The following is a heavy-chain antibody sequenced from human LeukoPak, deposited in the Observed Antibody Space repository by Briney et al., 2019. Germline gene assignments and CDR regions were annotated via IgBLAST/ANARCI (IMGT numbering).Heavy chain of an antibody. D-gene: IGHD3-22*01. J-gene: IGHJ4*02. CDR2: ISSSSSYI. CDR1: GFTFSSYS. CDR3: ASAGDYYDSSGYRY. V-gene: IGHV3-21*01. Sequence: KPGGSLRLSCAASGFTFSSYSMNWVRQAPGKGLEWVSSISSSSSYIYYADSVKGRFTISRDNAKNSLYLQMNSLRAEDTAVYYCASAGDYYDSSGYRYWGQGTLVTVSS.